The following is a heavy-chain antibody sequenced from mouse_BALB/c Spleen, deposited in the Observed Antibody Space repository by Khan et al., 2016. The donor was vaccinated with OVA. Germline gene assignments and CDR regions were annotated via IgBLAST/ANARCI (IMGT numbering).Heavy chain of an antibody. D-gene: IGHD1-1*01. V-gene: IGHV1-7*01. J-gene: IGHJ2*01. CDR1: GYIFINYW. CDR2: INPSTGYT. Sequence: VQLQESGAELAKPEASVKMSCKASGYIFINYWILWIKQRPGQGLEWIGYINPSTGYTEYNQNFKDKATLTADKSSSTAYMQLSSLTSEDSTVYYCARRGLRWDFDYWGQGTTLTVSS. CDR3: ARRGLRWDFDY.